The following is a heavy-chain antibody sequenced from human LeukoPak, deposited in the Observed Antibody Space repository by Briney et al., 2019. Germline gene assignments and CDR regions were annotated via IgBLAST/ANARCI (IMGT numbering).Heavy chain of an antibody. CDR2: IHYNGAT. D-gene: IGHD2-21*01. V-gene: IGHV4-30-4*08. Sequence: PSQTLSLTSSVSGAAMNSGDYYWTWIRQSPGMGLEWIAYIHYNGATYYNPSLKSRLSVSLDTSRNQFSLNLNSVTAADTAVYFCSRVMSDCGSVMCYKGYLDSWGQGTLVTVSS. J-gene: IGHJ4*02. CDR3: SRVMSDCGSVMCYKGYLDS. CDR1: GAAMNSGDYY.